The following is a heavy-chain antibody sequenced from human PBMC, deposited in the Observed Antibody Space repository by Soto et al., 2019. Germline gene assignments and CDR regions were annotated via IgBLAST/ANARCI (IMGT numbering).Heavy chain of an antibody. D-gene: IGHD6-19*01. CDR3: ASIRRGWHSSGWYDGWFDP. CDR1: GYTFTSYA. CDR2: INAGNGNT. Sequence: ASVKVSCKASGYTFTSYAMHWVRQAPGQRLEWMGWINAGNGNTKYSQKFQGRVTVTRDTSVSTAYMELSSLRSEDTAVYYCASIRRGWHSSGWYDGWFDPWGQGTLVTVSS. J-gene: IGHJ5*02. V-gene: IGHV1-3*01.